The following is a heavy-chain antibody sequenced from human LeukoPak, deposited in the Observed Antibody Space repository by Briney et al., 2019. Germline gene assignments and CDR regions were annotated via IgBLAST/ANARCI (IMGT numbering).Heavy chain of an antibody. CDR3: ARGPKNHYDIWTGYYYYYGMDV. D-gene: IGHD3-9*01. Sequence: SETLSPTCAVYGGSFSGYYWSWIRQPPGKGMEWIGEINHSGSTKYNPSLKSRVTISVDTSKNQFSLKLSSVTAADTAVYYCARGPKNHYDIWTGYYYYYGMDVWGQGTTVTVPS. CDR1: GGSFSGYY. V-gene: IGHV4-34*01. CDR2: INHSGST. J-gene: IGHJ6*02.